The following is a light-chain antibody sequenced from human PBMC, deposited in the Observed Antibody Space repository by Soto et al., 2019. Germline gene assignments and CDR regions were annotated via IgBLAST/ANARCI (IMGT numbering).Light chain of an antibody. CDR3: QQYYTTPHT. V-gene: IGKV4-1*01. CDR2: WAS. J-gene: IGKJ1*01. CDR1: QSLFHNPTTRSH. Sequence: DVVMTQSPDSLAVSLGERATTNCKSSQSLFHNPTTRSHLAWYQQKPGQPPKLLLYWASIRESGVPDRFSGSGSVTDFTLTISSLQAEDVAVYYYQQYYTTPHTFGQGTKVEI.